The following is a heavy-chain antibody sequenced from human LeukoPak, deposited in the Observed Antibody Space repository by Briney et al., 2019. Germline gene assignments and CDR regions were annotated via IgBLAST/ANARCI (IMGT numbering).Heavy chain of an antibody. CDR3: ARLGAGPTYYDFWSGYSSFYFDY. J-gene: IGHJ4*02. D-gene: IGHD3-3*01. CDR1: GGSTSGGNYY. Sequence: PSETLSLTCIVSGGSTSGGNYYWGWIRRPPGKGLEWIGDISSSGNTYYNPSLKSRITISIDTSKNHFSLKLSSVTAEDTAVYYCARLGAGPTYYDFWSGYSSFYFDYWGQGTLVTVSS. V-gene: IGHV4-39*02. CDR2: ISSSGNT.